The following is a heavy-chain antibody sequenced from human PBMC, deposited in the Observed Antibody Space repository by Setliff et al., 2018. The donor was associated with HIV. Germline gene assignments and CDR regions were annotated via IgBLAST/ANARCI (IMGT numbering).Heavy chain of an antibody. Sequence: PSETLSLTCTLSGASISSHYWSWIRQAPGKGLEWVGGVDFRGNSSANPSLKSRLKISVDTSKNRLSLKLTSVTAADTAVYFCARAGYNLWSGYDAFDVWGQGTLVTVSS. J-gene: IGHJ3*01. D-gene: IGHD3-3*01. V-gene: IGHV4-59*11. CDR2: VDFRGNS. CDR1: GASISSHY. CDR3: ARAGYNLWSGYDAFDV.